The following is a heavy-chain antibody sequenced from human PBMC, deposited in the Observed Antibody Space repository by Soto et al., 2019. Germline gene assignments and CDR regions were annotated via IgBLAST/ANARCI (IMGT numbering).Heavy chain of an antibody. D-gene: IGHD1-26*01. CDR3: ASQLQGSRRKYYFHF. J-gene: IGHJ4*01. V-gene: IGHV3-74*01. CDR1: GFTFSSYW. CDR2: INPDGSTT. Sequence: PWGSLRLSCAASGFTFSSYWMHWVRQAPGEGLMWVSRINPDGSTTSYADSVKGRFTISRDNAQNSLDLQMNSLRDEDTAIYYCASQLQGSRRKYYFHFWGNGTMVTVSA.